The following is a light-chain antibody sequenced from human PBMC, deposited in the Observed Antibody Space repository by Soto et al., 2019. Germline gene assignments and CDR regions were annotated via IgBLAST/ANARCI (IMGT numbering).Light chain of an antibody. J-gene: IGKJ4*01. CDR1: QSISIY. CDR2: AAS. CDR3: QQSYSTPRLT. Sequence: DIKMTQSPSSLSASVGGRVTITCRASQSISIYLNWYQQKPGKAPKLLMYAASSLQSGVRSRFSGSGSGTEFTLTIRRLQPEDFATYYCQQSYSTPRLTFGGGTKVEIK. V-gene: IGKV1-39*01.